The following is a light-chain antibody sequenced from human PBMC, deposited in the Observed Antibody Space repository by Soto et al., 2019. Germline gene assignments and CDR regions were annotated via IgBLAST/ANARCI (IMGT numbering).Light chain of an antibody. CDR3: SLYTSSSTLV. CDR2: EVT. CDR1: SSDVGNYDR. J-gene: IGLJ2*01. V-gene: IGLV2-18*01. Sequence: SALTQPPSVSGSPGQSVTISCTGTSSDVGNYDRVSWYQQPPGTAPKLMIYEVTNRPSGVPDRFSGSKSGNTASLTISGLQAEDESDYYCSLYTSSSTLVFGGGTKVTVL.